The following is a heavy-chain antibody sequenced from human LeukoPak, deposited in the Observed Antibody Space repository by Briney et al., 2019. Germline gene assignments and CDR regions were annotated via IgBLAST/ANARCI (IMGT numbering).Heavy chain of an antibody. CDR2: IYYSGST. CDR3: ARYIAVAGTVDY. J-gene: IGHJ4*02. V-gene: IGHV4-59*01. D-gene: IGHD6-19*01. CDR1: GGSISSYY. Sequence: LSETLSLTCTVSGGSISSYYWSWIRQPPGKGLEWIGYIYYSGSTNYNPSLKSRVTISVDTSKNQFSLKLSSVTAADTAVYYCARYIAVAGTVDYWGQGTLVTVSS.